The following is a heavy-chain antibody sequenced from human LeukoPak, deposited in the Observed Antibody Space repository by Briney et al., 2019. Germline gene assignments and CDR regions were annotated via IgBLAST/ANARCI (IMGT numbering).Heavy chain of an antibody. J-gene: IGHJ4*02. CDR3: AKGAPDYYGSGSYVDY. D-gene: IGHD3-10*01. CDR1: GFTFSSYA. Sequence: GGSLRLSCAASGFTFSSYAMSWVRQAPGKGLEWVSAISGSGGSTYYADSVKGRFTISRDNSKNTLYLQMKSLRTEDTAVYYCAKGAPDYYGSGSYVDYWGQGTLVTVSS. V-gene: IGHV3-23*01. CDR2: ISGSGGST.